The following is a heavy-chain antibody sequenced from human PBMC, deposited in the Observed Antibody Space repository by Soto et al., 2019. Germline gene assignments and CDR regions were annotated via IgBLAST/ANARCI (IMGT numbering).Heavy chain of an antibody. Sequence: QVQLVQSGAEVKKPGASVKVSCKASGYTFTSYAMHWVRQAPGQRLEWMGWINAGNGNTKYSQKFQGRVTITRDTSASTAYMEVSSLRSEDTAVYYCARDGYYGSGSYGIWGQGTMVTVSS. D-gene: IGHD3-10*01. CDR3: ARDGYYGSGSYGI. CDR1: GYTFTSYA. CDR2: INAGNGNT. V-gene: IGHV1-3*01. J-gene: IGHJ3*02.